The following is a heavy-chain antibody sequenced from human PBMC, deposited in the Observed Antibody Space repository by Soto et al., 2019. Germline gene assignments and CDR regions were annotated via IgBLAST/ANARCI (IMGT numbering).Heavy chain of an antibody. J-gene: IGHJ4*02. CDR1: GFTFSRYA. CDR2: ISYDGSNK. V-gene: IGHV3-30-3*01. Sequence: QVQLVESGGGVVQPGRSLRLSCAASGFTFSRYAMHWVRQAPGKGLEWVAVISYDGSNKYYADSVKGRFTIYRDNSKNTLYLQMNSLRAEDTAVDYCARQVGATRYYFDYWCQGTLVTVSS. CDR3: ARQVGATRYYFDY. D-gene: IGHD1-26*01.